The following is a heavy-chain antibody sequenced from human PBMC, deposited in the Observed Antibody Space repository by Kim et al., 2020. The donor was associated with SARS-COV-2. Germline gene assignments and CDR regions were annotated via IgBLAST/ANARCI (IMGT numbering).Heavy chain of an antibody. CDR1: GFTFSGSA. Sequence: GGSLRLSCAASGFTFSGSAMHWVRQASGKGLEWVGRIRSKANSYATAYAASVKGRFTISRDDSKNTAYLQMNSLKTEDTAVYYCLNGSGSFDYWGQGTLVTVSS. CDR2: IRSKANSYAT. D-gene: IGHD3-10*01. V-gene: IGHV3-73*01. J-gene: IGHJ4*02. CDR3: LNGSGSFDY.